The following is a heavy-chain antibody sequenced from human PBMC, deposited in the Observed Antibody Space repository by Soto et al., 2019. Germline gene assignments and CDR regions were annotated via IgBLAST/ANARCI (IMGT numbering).Heavy chain of an antibody. CDR3: AIGRKEWERTDH. CDR2: IIPILGIA. CDR1: GGTFSSYT. V-gene: IGHV1-69*02. Sequence: QVQLVQSGAEVKKPGSSVKFSCKATGGTFSSYTISWLRQAPGQGLEWMGRIIPILGIANYAQKFQGRVTITADKSTSTAYMELRSLSYEDTAVYYCAIGRKEWERTDHWGQRTVVTVSS. J-gene: IGHJ4*02. D-gene: IGHD1-26*01.